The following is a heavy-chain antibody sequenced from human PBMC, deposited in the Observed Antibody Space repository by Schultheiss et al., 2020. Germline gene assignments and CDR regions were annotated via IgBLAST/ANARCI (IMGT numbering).Heavy chain of an antibody. D-gene: IGHD2-2*01. J-gene: IGHJ5*02. Sequence: GESLKISCAASGFTFSSYAMSWVRQAPGKGLEWVSAISGSGGSTYYADSVKGRFTISRDNSKNTLYLQMNSLRAEDTAVYYCARDGGIVVVPAAKTFDPWGQGTLVTVSS. V-gene: IGHV3-23*01. CDR3: ARDGGIVVVPAAKTFDP. CDR1: GFTFSSYA. CDR2: ISGSGGST.